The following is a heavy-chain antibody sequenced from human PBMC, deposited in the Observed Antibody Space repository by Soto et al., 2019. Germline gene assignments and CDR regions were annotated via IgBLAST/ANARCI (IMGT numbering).Heavy chain of an antibody. CDR2: ISAYNGNT. CDR1: GYTFTSDG. CDR3: ARDRGELSFRAFDI. D-gene: IGHD3-16*02. Sequence: ALVKVSCKASGYTFTSDGISWVRQAPGQGLEWMGWISAYNGNTNYAQKLQGRVTMTTDASTSTAYMELRSLRSDDTAVYYCARDRGELSFRAFDIWGQGTMVTVSS. J-gene: IGHJ3*02. V-gene: IGHV1-18*01.